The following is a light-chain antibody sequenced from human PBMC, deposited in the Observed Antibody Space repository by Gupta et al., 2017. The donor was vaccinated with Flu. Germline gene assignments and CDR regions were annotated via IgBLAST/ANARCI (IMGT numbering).Light chain of an antibody. J-gene: IGKJ1*01. Sequence: EIEMTQSPATLSVSPGERATLSCRASQSVNSNLAWYQQKPGQTPRLLIIGASTRATGIPARFSGSGSGTEFTLAISSLQSEDFAVYYCQQDNTWPRTFGQGTKVEIK. V-gene: IGKV3-15*01. CDR3: QQDNTWPRT. CDR1: QSVNSN. CDR2: GAS.